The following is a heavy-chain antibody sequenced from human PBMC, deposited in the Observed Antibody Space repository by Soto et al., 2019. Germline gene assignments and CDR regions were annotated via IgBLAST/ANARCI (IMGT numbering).Heavy chain of an antibody. CDR3: ARRGYAVRVGYYYAMDV. J-gene: IGHJ6*02. Sequence: GESLKISCKGSGYSFTNYWITWVRQMPGKGLEWMGRIDPTDSYTTYSPSFQGHVTISTDKSISTVYLQWSSLRASDTAIYYCARRGYAVRVGYYYAMDVWGQGTTVTVSS. D-gene: IGHD2-15*01. CDR1: GYSFTNYW. CDR2: IDPTDSYT. V-gene: IGHV5-10-1*01.